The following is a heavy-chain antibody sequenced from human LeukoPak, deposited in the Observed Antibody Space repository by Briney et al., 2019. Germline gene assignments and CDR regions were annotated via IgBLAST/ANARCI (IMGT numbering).Heavy chain of an antibody. CDR2: ISSSATTI. J-gene: IGHJ4*02. V-gene: IGHV3-11*04. D-gene: IGHD4-17*01. CDR3: ARRTVTGRSFDY. CDR1: GFTLSDYC. Sequence: GGSLRLSCAVSGFTLSDYCMSWIRQAPGKGLEWVSYISSSATTIYYADSVKGRFTVSRDNAKNSLYLQMNSLRAEDTAVYYCARRTVTGRSFDYWRQGTLVTVSS.